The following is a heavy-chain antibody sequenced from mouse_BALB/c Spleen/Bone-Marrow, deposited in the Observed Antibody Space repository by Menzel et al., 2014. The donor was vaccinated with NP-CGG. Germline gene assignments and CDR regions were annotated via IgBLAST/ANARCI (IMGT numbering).Heavy chain of an antibody. CDR2: IWRGGST. D-gene: IGHD2-1*01. CDR1: GFSLTSYG. V-gene: IGHV2-5*01. CDR3: AKRGNYGYFDY. J-gene: IGHJ2*01. Sequence: VQLPQSGPRLVQPSQSLSITCTVSGFSLTSYGVHWVRQSPGKGLEWLGVIWRGGSTDYNAAFMSRLSIPKDNSKSQVFFKMNSLQAEDTARYYCAKRGNYGYFDYWGQGTTLTVSS.